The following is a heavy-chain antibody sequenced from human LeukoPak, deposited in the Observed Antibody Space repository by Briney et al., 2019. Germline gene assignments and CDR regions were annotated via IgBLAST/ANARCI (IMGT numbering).Heavy chain of an antibody. D-gene: IGHD3-10*01. CDR2: IYYSGST. Sequence: PSETLSLTCTVSGGSISSYDWSWIRQPPGKGLEWIGYIYYSGSTNYNPSLKSRVTISVDTSKNQFSLKLSSVTAADTAVYYCARGVHYYGSGSLSPSLDCGQGTLVTVSS. J-gene: IGHJ4*02. V-gene: IGHV4-59*08. CDR1: GGSISSYD. CDR3: ARGVHYYGSGSLSPSLD.